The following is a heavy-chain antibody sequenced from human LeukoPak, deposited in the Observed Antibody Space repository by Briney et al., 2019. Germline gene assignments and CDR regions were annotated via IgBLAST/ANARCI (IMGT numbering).Heavy chain of an antibody. CDR2: ISAYSGNT. Sequence: ASVKVSCKASGYDFRGYSISWVRQAPGQGLEWMGWISAYSGNTNYAQKLQGRVTMTTDASTSTAYMEVTSLRSDDTAVYYCARYYDSTGYYYLDYWGQGTLVTVSS. J-gene: IGHJ4*02. CDR1: GYDFRGYS. CDR3: ARYYDSTGYYYLDY. D-gene: IGHD3-22*01. V-gene: IGHV1-18*01.